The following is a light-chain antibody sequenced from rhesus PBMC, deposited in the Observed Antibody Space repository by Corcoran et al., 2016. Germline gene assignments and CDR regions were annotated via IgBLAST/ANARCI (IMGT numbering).Light chain of an antibody. Sequence: QAALTQPRSVSGSPGQSVTISCTGTSSDIGGYNYVSWYQQHPGTAPRRMIYEVSKRPSGGSHRFSGSKSGNTASLTISGLQAEDEAAYYCSSYAGSNNYIFGAGTRLTVL. CDR3: SSYAGSNNYI. J-gene: IGLJ1*01. CDR2: EVS. V-gene: IGLV2-32*02. CDR1: SSDIGGYNY.